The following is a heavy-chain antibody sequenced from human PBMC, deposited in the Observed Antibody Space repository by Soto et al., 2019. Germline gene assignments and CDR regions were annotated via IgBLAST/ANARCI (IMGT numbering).Heavy chain of an antibody. V-gene: IGHV3-33*01. CDR3: AREASVVGHFDHHYLLAV. Sequence: QSPGKGLAWVAVIWYDGSNKYYEDSVKGRFTISRDNSKNTLYLQMNSLRAEDTAVYYCAREASVVGHFDHHYLLAVWGQRTTVPVSS. J-gene: IGHJ6*02. D-gene: IGHD2-15*01. CDR2: IWYDGSNK.